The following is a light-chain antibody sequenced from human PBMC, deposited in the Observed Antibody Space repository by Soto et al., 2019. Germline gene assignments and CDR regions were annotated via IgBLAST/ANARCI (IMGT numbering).Light chain of an antibody. V-gene: IGKV1-5*01. J-gene: IGKJ1*01. Sequence: DIQMTQSPSTLSASVGDRVTITCRASQSISSWLAWYQQKPGKAPNLLIYDASTLESGVPSRLSGSGAGTKFSRTNSRLQPDDFASYCFLQYHSHWTFRPGPQVEIK. CDR1: QSISSW. CDR2: DAS. CDR3: LQYHSHWT.